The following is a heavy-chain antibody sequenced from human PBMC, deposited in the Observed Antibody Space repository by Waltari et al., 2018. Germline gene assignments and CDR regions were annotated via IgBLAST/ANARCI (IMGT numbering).Heavy chain of an antibody. D-gene: IGHD4-17*01. J-gene: IGHJ4*02. V-gene: IGHV3-7*03. CDR2: IKQDGREK. CDR1: YW. CDR3: ARIYYGDYVVY. Sequence: YWRSWVRQAPGKGLEWVANIKQDGREKYDVDSVKGRFTISRDNAKNSLYLQMNSLRAEDTAVYYCARIYYGDYVVYWGQGTLVTVSS.